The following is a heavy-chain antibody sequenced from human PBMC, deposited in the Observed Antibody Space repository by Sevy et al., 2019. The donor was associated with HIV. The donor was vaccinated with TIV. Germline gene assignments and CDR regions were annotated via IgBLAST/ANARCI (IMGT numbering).Heavy chain of an antibody. V-gene: IGHV3-23*01. D-gene: IGHD2-2*01. CDR1: GFTFSSYA. CDR2: VSVRSGST. Sequence: GGSLRLSCAASGFTFSSYAMSWVRQAPGKGLEWVSGVSVRSGSTYYADSVKGHFTISRDNSKNTLYLDMNSLRAEDTAIYYCAKDQGQLLQYYFDYWGQGTLVTVSS. CDR3: AKDQGQLLQYYFDY. J-gene: IGHJ4*02.